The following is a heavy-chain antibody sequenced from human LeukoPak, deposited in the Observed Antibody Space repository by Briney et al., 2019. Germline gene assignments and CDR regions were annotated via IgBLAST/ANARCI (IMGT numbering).Heavy chain of an antibody. CDR1: GYTFTSYA. CDR2: INTNTGNP. J-gene: IGHJ6*03. V-gene: IGHV7-4-1*02. Sequence: ASVKVSCKASGYTFTSYAMNWVRQAPGQGLEWMGWINTNTGNPTYAQGFTGRFVFSLDTSVSTAYLQISSLKAEDTAVYYCARENYYDGSGYGGEDYYYMDVWGKGTTVTVSS. D-gene: IGHD3-22*01. CDR3: ARENYYDGSGYGGEDYYYMDV.